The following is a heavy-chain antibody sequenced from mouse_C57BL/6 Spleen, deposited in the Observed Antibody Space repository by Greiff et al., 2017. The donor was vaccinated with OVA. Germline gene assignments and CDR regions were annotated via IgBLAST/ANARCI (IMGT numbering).Heavy chain of an antibody. J-gene: IGHJ3*01. Sequence: QVQLQQPGAELVKPGASVKLSCKASGYTFTSYWMQWVKQRPGQGLEWIGEIDPSDSYTNYNQKFKGKATLTVDTSSSTAYMQLSSLTSEDSAVYYCAKRTAQAMFAYWGQGTLVTVSA. CDR1: GYTFTSYW. D-gene: IGHD3-2*02. CDR3: AKRTAQAMFAY. V-gene: IGHV1-50*01. CDR2: IDPSDSYT.